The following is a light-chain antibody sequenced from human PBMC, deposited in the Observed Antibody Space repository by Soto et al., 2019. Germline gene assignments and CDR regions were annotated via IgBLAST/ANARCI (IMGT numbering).Light chain of an antibody. CDR1: QTLSSW. CDR3: QHYNSYSEA. Sequence: DIQMTQSPSTLSGSVGDRVTITCRASQTLSSWLAWYQQKPGKAPKLLIYKASTLKIGVPSRFSGSGSGTEFTLTISSLQPDYFATYYCQHYNSYSEAFGQGTKVELK. J-gene: IGKJ1*01. V-gene: IGKV1-5*03. CDR2: KAS.